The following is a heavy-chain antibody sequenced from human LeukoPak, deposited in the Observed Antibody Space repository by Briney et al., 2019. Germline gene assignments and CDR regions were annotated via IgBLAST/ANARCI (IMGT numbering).Heavy chain of an antibody. J-gene: IGHJ4*02. CDR3: AKTTAGYSSGRYPGWPIDY. Sequence: PGGSLRLSCAASGFTFRSYAIYWVRQAPGKGLEWVSGISGGGGDTYFADSVKGRFTISRDNSKNTVFLQMDSLRAEDTAVYYRAKTTAGYSSGRYPGWPIDYWGQGTLVTVSS. CDR1: GFTFRSYA. D-gene: IGHD6-19*01. CDR2: ISGGGGDT. V-gene: IGHV3-23*01.